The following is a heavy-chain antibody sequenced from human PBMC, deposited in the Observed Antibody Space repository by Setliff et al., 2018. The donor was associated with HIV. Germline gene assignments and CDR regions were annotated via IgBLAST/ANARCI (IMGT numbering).Heavy chain of an antibody. J-gene: IGHJ5*02. CDR1: GYTFTSYA. CDR2: INAGNGNT. D-gene: IGHD6-19*01. Sequence: GASVKVSCKASGYTFTSYAMHWVRQAPGQRLEWMGWINAGNGNTKNSQKFQGRLTITRDTSASTTYMELSSLRSEDTAVYYCARDSESYRSGWYLGAHWFDPWGQGTLVTVSS. CDR3: ARDSESYRSGWYLGAHWFDP. V-gene: IGHV1-3*01.